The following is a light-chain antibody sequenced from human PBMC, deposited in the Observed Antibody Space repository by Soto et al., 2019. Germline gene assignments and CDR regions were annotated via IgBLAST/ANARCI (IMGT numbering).Light chain of an antibody. V-gene: IGKV1-39*01. CDR1: QSISSY. Sequence: DIQMTQSPSSLSASVGDRVTITCRASQSISSYLNWYQQKPGKAPKLLIYAASSLQSGVPSRFSGSGSWTDFTLTISSLQPEDFATYYCQQSYSTHTWTFGQGTKVEIK. CDR3: QQSYSTHTWT. CDR2: AAS. J-gene: IGKJ1*01.